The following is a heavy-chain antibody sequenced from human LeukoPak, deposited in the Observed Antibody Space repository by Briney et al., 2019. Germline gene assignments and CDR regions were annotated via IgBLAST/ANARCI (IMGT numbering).Heavy chain of an antibody. CDR2: IKQDGSEK. D-gene: IGHD5-24*01. J-gene: IGHJ4*02. V-gene: IGHV3-7*01. Sequence: GGSLRLSCAASGFTFSSYWMSWVRQAPGKGLEWVANIKQDGSEKYYVDSVKGRFTISRDNAKNSLYLQMNSLRAEDTAVYCCAREADDGVYYFDYWGQGTLVTVSS. CDR3: AREADDGVYYFDY. CDR1: GFTFSSYW.